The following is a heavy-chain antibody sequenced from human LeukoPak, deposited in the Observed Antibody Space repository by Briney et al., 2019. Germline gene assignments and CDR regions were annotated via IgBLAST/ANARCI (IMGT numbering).Heavy chain of an antibody. CDR3: ARAHYSGSYSYYNRAFDY. CDR2: IYYRGTI. Sequence: SETLSLTCTVSGVSIYSYYWGWIRQPPGKGLEWIGYIYYRGTINYSPSLKSRVALSMDTSNNQFSLNLSSVTAADTAVYYCARAHYSGSYSYYNRAFDYWGQGSLVTVSP. J-gene: IGHJ4*02. V-gene: IGHV4-59*01. CDR1: GVSIYSYY. D-gene: IGHD3-10*01.